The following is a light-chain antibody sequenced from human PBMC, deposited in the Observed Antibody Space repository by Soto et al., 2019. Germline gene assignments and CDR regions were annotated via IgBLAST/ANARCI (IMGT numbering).Light chain of an antibody. CDR1: QSIRNS. CDR3: QQYDNWPGT. CDR2: GAS. V-gene: IGKV3D-15*01. Sequence: ITMSPATLSLSQAERATLSCRPSQSIRNSLAWYQQKPGQAPRLLIYGASKRATGFPARFSGSGSGTDFTLTISSLQPEDFAVYYCQQYDNWPGTFGQGTKVDI. J-gene: IGKJ1*01.